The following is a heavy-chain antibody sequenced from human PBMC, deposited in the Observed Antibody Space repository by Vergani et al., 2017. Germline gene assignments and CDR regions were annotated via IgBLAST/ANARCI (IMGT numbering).Heavy chain of an antibody. D-gene: IGHD6-6*01. CDR2: MNPNSGNT. CDR3: ARGFPRGFGFEYSSSSDFDY. V-gene: IGHV1-8*01. CDR1: GYTFTSYD. Sequence: QVQLVQSGAEVKKPGASVKVSCTASGYTFTSYDINWVRQATGQGLEWMGWMNPNSGNTGYAQKFQGRVTMTRNTSISTAYMELSSLRSEDTAVYYCARGFPRGFGFEYSSSSDFDYWGQGTLVTVSS. J-gene: IGHJ4*02.